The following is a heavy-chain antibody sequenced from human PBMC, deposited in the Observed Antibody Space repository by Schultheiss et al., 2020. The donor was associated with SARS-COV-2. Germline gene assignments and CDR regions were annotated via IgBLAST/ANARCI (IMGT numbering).Heavy chain of an antibody. J-gene: IGHJ4*02. V-gene: IGHV3-15*01. CDR3: ASHNLYDFWSGYSHSFDY. Sequence: GGSLRLSCAAYEFTFSNAWMSWVRQAPGKGLEWVGRIKSKTDGGTTDYAAPVKGRFTISRDDSKNTLYLQMNSLKTEDTAVYYCASHNLYDFWSGYSHSFDYWGQGTLVTVSS. CDR2: IKSKTDGGTT. D-gene: IGHD3-3*01. CDR1: EFTFSNAW.